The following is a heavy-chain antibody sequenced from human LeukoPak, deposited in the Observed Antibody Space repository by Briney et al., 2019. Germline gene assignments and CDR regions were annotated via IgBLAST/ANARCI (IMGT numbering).Heavy chain of an antibody. J-gene: IGHJ4*02. V-gene: IGHV3-23*01. CDR1: GFTFSSYA. Sequence: SGGSLRLSCVASGFTFSSYALNWVRLTPGKGLEWVSTISGSGASTYYADSVKGRFTISRDNSKNTLYLQMNSLRAEDTAVYHCARGDTMVRGTRYWGQGTLVTVSS. CDR3: ARGDTMVRGTRY. D-gene: IGHD3-10*01. CDR2: ISGSGAST.